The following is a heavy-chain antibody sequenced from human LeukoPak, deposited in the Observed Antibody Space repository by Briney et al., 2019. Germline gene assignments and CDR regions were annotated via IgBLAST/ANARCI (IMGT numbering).Heavy chain of an antibody. D-gene: IGHD6-13*01. V-gene: IGHV3-48*02. CDR1: GFTFSYYS. Sequence: SGGSLRLSRAASGFTFSYYSVHWVRQAPGKGLEWVSSVSSSGSTIYYADSVKGRFSMSRDNAKNSVYLQMTSLRDEDTAAYYCARGRGSSNYFDYWGQGTLVTVSS. CDR2: VSSSGSTI. CDR3: ARGRGSSNYFDY. J-gene: IGHJ4*02.